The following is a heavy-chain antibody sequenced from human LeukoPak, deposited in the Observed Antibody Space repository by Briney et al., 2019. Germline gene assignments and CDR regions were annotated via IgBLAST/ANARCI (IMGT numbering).Heavy chain of an antibody. J-gene: IGHJ4*02. CDR2: INHSGST. D-gene: IGHD2-21*02. V-gene: IGHV4-34*01. Sequence: SETLSLTCAVYGGSFSGYYWSWIRQPPGKGLEWIGEINHSGSTNYNPSLKSRVTISVDTSKNQFSLKLSSVTAADTAVYYCARIFSYRGGDCYSDDYWGQGTLVTVSS. CDR1: GGSFSGYY. CDR3: ARIFSYRGGDCYSDDY.